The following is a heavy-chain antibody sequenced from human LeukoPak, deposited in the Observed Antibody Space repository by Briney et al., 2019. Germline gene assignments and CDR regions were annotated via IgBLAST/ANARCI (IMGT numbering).Heavy chain of an antibody. CDR2: ISGSGRTI. Sequence: GGSLRLSCVGSGFSLSSYEMNWVRLAPGKGLEWVSYISGSGRTIYYAGSVKGRFTISRDNAKNSLYLQMNSLRAEDTAVYYCAREYTSSFDYWGQGTLVTVSS. D-gene: IGHD6-6*01. V-gene: IGHV3-48*03. CDR3: AREYTSSFDY. J-gene: IGHJ4*02. CDR1: GFSLSSYE.